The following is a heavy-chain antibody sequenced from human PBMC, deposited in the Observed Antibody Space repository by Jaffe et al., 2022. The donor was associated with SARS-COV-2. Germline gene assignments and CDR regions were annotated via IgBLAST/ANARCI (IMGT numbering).Heavy chain of an antibody. V-gene: IGHV4-39*01. CDR3: AAPPVYSYGYKEDQGPIRDV. CDR2: IYYSGST. CDR1: GGSVSSSSYY. Sequence: QLQLQESGPGLVKPSETLSLTCTVSGGSVSSSSYYWGWIRQSPGKGLECIGTIYYSGSTYLNPSLKGRVTISVDTSKNQFSLKLYSVTAADTAVYYCAAPPVYSYGYKEDQGPIRDVWGKGTTVTVSS. J-gene: IGHJ6*04. D-gene: IGHD5-18*01.